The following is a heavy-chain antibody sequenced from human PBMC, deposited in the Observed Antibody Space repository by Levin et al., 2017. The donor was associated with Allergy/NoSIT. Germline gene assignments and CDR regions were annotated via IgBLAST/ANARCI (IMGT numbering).Heavy chain of an antibody. D-gene: IGHD3-3*01. V-gene: IGHV3-48*02. Sequence: GESLKISCAASGFTFSSYSMNWVRQAPGKGLEWVSYISSSSSTIYYADSVKGRFTISRDNAKNSLYLQMNSLRDEDTAVYYCAREGTTIFGVVSYNWFDPWGQGTLVTVSS. CDR3: AREGTTIFGVVSYNWFDP. CDR1: GFTFSSYS. J-gene: IGHJ5*02. CDR2: ISSSSSTI.